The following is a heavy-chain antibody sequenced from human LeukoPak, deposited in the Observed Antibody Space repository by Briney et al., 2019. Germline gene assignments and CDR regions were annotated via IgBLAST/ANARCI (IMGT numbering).Heavy chain of an antibody. J-gene: IGHJ3*02. D-gene: IGHD6-6*01. CDR3: AREGIAARGEDAFDI. CDR2: IYTSGST. Sequence: SQTLSLTCTVSGGSISSGSYYWSWIRQPAGKGLEWIGRIYTSGSTNYNPSLKSRVTISVDTSKNQFSLKLSSVTAADTAVYYCAREGIAARGEDAFDIWAQGTMVTVSS. V-gene: IGHV4-61*02. CDR1: GGSISSGSYY.